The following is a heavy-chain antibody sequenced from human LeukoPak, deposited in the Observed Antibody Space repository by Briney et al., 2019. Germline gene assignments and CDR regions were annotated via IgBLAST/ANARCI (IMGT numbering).Heavy chain of an antibody. CDR3: ATETIGRHYDY. V-gene: IGHV3-21*01. J-gene: IGHJ4*02. Sequence: AGGSLRLSCAASGFTYSSCGFNWVRQAPGKGLEWVSSIGPTGTDRYYADSVRGRFTISRDNAKNSMYLEMDSLRDEDTAVYYCATETIGRHYDYWGQGTLLTVSS. D-gene: IGHD1-14*01. CDR2: IGPTGTDR. CDR1: GFTYSSCG.